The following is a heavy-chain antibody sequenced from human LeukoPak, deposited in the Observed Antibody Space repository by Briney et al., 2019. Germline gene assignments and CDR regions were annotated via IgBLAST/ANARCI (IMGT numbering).Heavy chain of an antibody. CDR3: PRGLGGTRRTYYYDSSGLRSLYFDY. CDR1: SGSISSGSYY. CDR2: IYTTGST. V-gene: IGHV4-61*09. D-gene: IGHD3-22*01. J-gene: IGHJ4*02. Sequence: SQTLSLTCTVSSGSISSGSYYWSWIRQPAGKGLEWIEHIYTTGSTNYNPSLKSRVTISVDTSKTQFSLKLSSVTAADTAVYYCPRGLGGTRRTYYYDSSGLRSLYFDYWGQGTLVTVSS.